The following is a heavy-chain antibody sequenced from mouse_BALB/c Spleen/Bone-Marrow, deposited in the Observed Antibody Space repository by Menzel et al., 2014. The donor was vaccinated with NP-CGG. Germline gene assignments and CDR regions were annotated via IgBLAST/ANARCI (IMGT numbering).Heavy chain of an antibody. CDR2: ISTYHGNT. V-gene: IGHV1-67*01. J-gene: IGHJ4*01. Sequence: QVQLQQPGPELVRPGVSVKISCKGSVYTFTDYAMHWVKQSHAKSLEWIGVISTYHGNTNYNQKFKGKATMTVDKSSSTAYMELARLTSEDSAIYYCARWLQAMDYWGQGTSVTVSS. CDR3: ARWLQAMDY. CDR1: VYTFTDYA. D-gene: IGHD2-2*01.